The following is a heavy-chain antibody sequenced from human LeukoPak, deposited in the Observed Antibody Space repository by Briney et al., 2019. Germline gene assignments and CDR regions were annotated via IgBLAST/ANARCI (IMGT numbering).Heavy chain of an antibody. Sequence: PGGSLRLSCAASGFTVSSNYMSWVRQAPGKGLEWVSVIYSGGSTYYADSVKGRFTISRDNSKNTLYLQMNSLRAEDTAVYYCAREGGYCSSTSCYYKFNWFDPWGQGTLVTVSS. CDR1: GFTVSSNY. J-gene: IGHJ5*02. V-gene: IGHV3-53*01. CDR2: IYSGGST. CDR3: AREGGYCSSTSCYYKFNWFDP. D-gene: IGHD2-2*01.